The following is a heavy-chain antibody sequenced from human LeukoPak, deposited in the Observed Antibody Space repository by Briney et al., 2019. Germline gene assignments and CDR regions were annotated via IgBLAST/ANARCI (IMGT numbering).Heavy chain of an antibody. CDR1: GFTFSGYY. V-gene: IGHV3-11*04. D-gene: IGHD3-16*01. CDR3: ARDPGEVGDAFDI. CDR2: ISSSGSTI. Sequence: GGSLRLSCAASGFTFSGYYMSWIRQAPGKGLEWVSYISSSGSTIYYADSVKGRFTISRDNAKNSLYLQLNSLRAEDTAVYYCARDPGEVGDAFDIWGQGTMVTVSS. J-gene: IGHJ3*02.